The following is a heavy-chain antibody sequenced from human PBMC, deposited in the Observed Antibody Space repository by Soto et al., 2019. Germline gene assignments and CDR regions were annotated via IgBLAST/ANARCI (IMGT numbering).Heavy chain of an antibody. V-gene: IGHV4-59*01. Sequence: QVQLQESGPGLVKPSETLSLTCTVSGGSISSYYWSWIRQPPGKGLEWIGNIYYSGSTNYNPSLKSRVTISVATSKNQFYLKLSSVTAADTAVYYCARAPIAAAGTNNWFDPWGQGTLVTVSS. D-gene: IGHD6-13*01. CDR2: IYYSGST. CDR1: GGSISSYY. CDR3: ARAPIAAAGTNNWFDP. J-gene: IGHJ5*02.